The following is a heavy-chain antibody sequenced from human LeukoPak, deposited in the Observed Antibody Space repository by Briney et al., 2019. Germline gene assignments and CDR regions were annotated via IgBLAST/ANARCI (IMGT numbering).Heavy chain of an antibody. J-gene: IGHJ4*02. CDR2: IYYSGST. V-gene: IGHV4-59*01. CDR1: GGSISTYY. CDR3: ARSGTKTNGFDY. Sequence: SETLSLTCTVSGGSISTYYWSWIRQPPGKGLEWIGYIYYSGSTNYSPSLQSRVTISVDTSRNQFSLRLISVTAADTAMYYCARSGTKTNGFDYWGQGTLVTVSS. D-gene: IGHD2-8*01.